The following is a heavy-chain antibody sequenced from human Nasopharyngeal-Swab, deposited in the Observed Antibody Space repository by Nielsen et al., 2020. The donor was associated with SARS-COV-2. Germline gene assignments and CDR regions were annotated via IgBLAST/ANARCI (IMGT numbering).Heavy chain of an antibody. CDR3: ARASFGYTFPFDY. J-gene: IGHJ4*02. Sequence: GESLKISCAASEFTFSTYSMHWVRQAPGKGLEWISYISSGGSATHYADSVKGRFAISRDNPKNSLYLQMNSLRAEDTAVYYCARASFGYTFPFDYWGQGTLVTVSS. V-gene: IGHV3-48*04. CDR1: EFTFSTYS. CDR2: ISSGGSAT. D-gene: IGHD3-16*01.